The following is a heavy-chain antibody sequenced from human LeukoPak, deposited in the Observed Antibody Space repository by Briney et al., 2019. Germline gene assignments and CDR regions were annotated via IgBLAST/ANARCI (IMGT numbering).Heavy chain of an antibody. J-gene: IGHJ5*02. CDR1: GGSFSDYY. Sequence: PSETLSLTCAVYGGSFSDYYWTWIRQPPGKGLEWIGEINHSGSTNYNPSLKSRVTISVDTSKKQFFLRLSSVTAADTAVYYCARGGYYCSSTSCYRLRWFDPWGQGTLVTVSS. D-gene: IGHD2-2*02. V-gene: IGHV4-34*01. CDR3: ARGGYYCSSTSCYRLRWFDP. CDR2: INHSGST.